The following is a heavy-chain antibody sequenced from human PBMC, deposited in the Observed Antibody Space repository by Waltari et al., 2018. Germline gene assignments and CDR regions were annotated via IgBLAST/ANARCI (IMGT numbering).Heavy chain of an antibody. J-gene: IGHJ3*02. Sequence: QVQLQGSGPGLVKPSETLSLTCTVSGGSISSYYWSWIRQPPGKGLEWIGYIYYSGSTNDNPSLKSRVTISVDTSKNQFSLKLSSVTAADTAVYYCARGGGIFGVVIIGVADDAFDIWGQGTMVTVSS. V-gene: IGHV4-59*01. CDR3: ARGGGIFGVVIIGVADDAFDI. D-gene: IGHD3-3*01. CDR1: GGSISSYY. CDR2: IYYSGST.